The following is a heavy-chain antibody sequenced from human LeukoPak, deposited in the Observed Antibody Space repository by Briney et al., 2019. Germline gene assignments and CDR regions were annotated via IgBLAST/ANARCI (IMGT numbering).Heavy chain of an antibody. V-gene: IGHV1-2*02. CDR3: ARRKRRQDIVTEHYFDY. J-gene: IGHJ4*02. CDR2: INPNSGGT. D-gene: IGHD5-12*01. CDR1: GYTFTGYY. Sequence: GASVKVSCKASGYTFTGYYMHWVRQAPGQGLEWMGWINPNSGGTNYAQKFQGRVTMTRDTSISTAYMELSRLRSDDTAVYYCARRKRRQDIVTEHYFDYWGQGTLVTVSS.